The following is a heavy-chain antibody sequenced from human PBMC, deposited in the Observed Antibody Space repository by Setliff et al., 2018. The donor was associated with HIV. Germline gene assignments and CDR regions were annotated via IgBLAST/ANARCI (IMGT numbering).Heavy chain of an antibody. Sequence: VSCKTSGYTFISYGISWVRQAPGQGLEWMGMIIPMYNIPAYAQKFQGRVTFTADESTSTAYMELSSLSSEDTAVYYCARDQTGVAAAAFGGGSAWSDEGFDIWGQGTMVTVS. CDR1: GYTFISYG. D-gene: IGHD6-13*01. CDR3: ARDQTGVAAAAFGGGSAWSDEGFDI. CDR2: IIPMYNIP. J-gene: IGHJ3*02. V-gene: IGHV1-69*15.